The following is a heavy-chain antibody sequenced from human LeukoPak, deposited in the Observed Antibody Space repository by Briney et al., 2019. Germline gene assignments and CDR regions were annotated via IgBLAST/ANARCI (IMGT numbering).Heavy chain of an antibody. CDR2: IYTSGST. Sequence: PSQTLSLTCTVSGVSISSGSYYWSWIRQPAGKGLEWIGRIYTSGSTNYNPSLKSRVTISVDTSKNQFSLKLSSVTAADTAVYYCARGNWGYYFDYWGQGTLVTVSS. CDR3: ARGNWGYYFDY. CDR1: GVSISSGSYY. D-gene: IGHD3-16*01. V-gene: IGHV4-61*02. J-gene: IGHJ4*02.